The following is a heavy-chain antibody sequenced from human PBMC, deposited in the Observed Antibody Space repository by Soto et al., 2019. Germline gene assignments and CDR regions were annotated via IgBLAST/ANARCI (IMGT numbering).Heavy chain of an antibody. CDR2: ISAYNVNS. Sequence: ASVKVSCKASGYSFSSYGISGVRQAPGQGLEWMGWISAYNVNSNYAQNFQSRVTMTTDTSTNTAYMHLRSLRSDNTCVYYCERSPLWFSNTHLGMDVWGPGTMGNLYS. V-gene: IGHV1-18*04. CDR3: ERSPLWFSNTHLGMDV. D-gene: IGHD3-10*01. CDR1: GYSFSSYG. J-gene: IGHJ6*02.